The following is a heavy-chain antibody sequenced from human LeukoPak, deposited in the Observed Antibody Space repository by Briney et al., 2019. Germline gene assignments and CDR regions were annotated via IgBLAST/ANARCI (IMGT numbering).Heavy chain of an antibody. CDR1: GGSFRGYY. V-gene: IGHV4-34*01. D-gene: IGHD3-10*01. CDR3: ARAGVRGAYFLDY. J-gene: IGHJ4*02. CDR2: INHSGST. Sequence: SETLSLTCAVYGGSFRGYYWSWIRQPPGKGLEWIGEINHSGSTNYNPSLKSRVTISVDTSMNHFSLKLSSVTAADTAVYYCARAGVRGAYFLDYWGQGTLVTVSS.